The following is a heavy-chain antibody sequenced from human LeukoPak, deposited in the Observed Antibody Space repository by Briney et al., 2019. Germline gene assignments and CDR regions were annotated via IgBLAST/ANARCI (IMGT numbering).Heavy chain of an antibody. CDR2: IGAYNGNT. CDR3: ARSPPTIFGVVISDIDY. CDR1: GYTFTSYG. V-gene: IGHV1-18*01. D-gene: IGHD3-3*02. J-gene: IGHJ4*02. Sequence: ASVKVSCKASGYTFTSYGISWVRQAPGQGLEWMGWIGAYNGNTNYAQKLQGRVTMTTDTSTSTAYMELRSLRSDDTAVYYCARSPPTIFGVVISDIDYWGQGTPVTVSS.